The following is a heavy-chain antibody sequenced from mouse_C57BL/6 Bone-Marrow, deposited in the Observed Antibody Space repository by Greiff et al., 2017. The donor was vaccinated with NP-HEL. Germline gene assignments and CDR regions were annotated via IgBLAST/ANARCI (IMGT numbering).Heavy chain of an antibody. CDR3: VRGRDTVVAKKDFEV. V-gene: IGHV10-3*01. J-gene: IGHJ1*03. CDR1: GFTFNTYA. Sequence: EVQGVESGGGLVQPKGSLKLSCAASGFTFNTYAMPWVRQAPGKGLEWVARISSKSSNSATYYAVSVKDRFTISRDDSQSMLYLQMNHLKTEDTAMYYCVRGRDTVVAKKDFEVWGTGTTVTVSS. CDR2: ISSKSSNSAT. D-gene: IGHD1-1*01.